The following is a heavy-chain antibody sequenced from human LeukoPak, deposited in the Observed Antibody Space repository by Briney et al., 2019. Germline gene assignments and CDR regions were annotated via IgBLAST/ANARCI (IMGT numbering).Heavy chain of an antibody. V-gene: IGHV3-23*01. CDR1: GFTFSSYA. Sequence: GGSLRLSCAASGFTFSSYAMSWVRQAPGKGLEWVSAISGSGGSTYYADSVKGRFTISRDNSKNTLYLQMNSLRAEDTAVYYCAKDRSVVVVAASPFQHWGQGTLVTVSS. J-gene: IGHJ1*01. D-gene: IGHD2-15*01. CDR3: AKDRSVVVVAASPFQH. CDR2: ISGSGGST.